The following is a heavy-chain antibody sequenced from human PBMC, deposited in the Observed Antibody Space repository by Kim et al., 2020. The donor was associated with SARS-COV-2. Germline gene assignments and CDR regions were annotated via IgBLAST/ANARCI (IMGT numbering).Heavy chain of an antibody. D-gene: IGHD6-13*01. Sequence: PALKSRVTISVDTSKNQFSLKLSSVTAADTAVYYCARESRYSSSWELIDYWGQGTLVTVSS. V-gene: IGHV4-31*02. CDR3: ARESRYSSSWELIDY. J-gene: IGHJ4*02.